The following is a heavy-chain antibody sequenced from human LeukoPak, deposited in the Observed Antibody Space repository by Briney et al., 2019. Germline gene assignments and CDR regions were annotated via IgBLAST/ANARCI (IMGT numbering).Heavy chain of an antibody. CDR2: INPNHGDT. CDR1: GYTFSGYY. V-gene: IGHV1-2*02. Sequence: ASVKVSCKASGYTFSGYYIHWVRQAPGQGLEWMGWINPNHGDTNYAQKFQDRVSMTRDTSISTAYMHLSRLRSADTAVYYCARSPHILTGENFDYWGQGTLLTVSS. J-gene: IGHJ4*02. D-gene: IGHD3-9*01. CDR3: ARSPHILTGENFDY.